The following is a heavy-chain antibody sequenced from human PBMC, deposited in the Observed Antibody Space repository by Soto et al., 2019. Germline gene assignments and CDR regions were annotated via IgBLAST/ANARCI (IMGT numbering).Heavy chain of an antibody. CDR2: ISTDGRDK. V-gene: IGHV3-30*01. Sequence: GGSLRLSCAASGFTFSSYAMHWVRQAPGKGLEWVAVISTDGRDKYHADSVKGRFTISRDNSKNTLFLQMNSLRPEDTAVYYCAKDHDLAAAGYYFDYWGQGTLVTVSS. J-gene: IGHJ4*02. CDR1: GFTFSSYA. CDR3: AKDHDLAAAGYYFDY. D-gene: IGHD6-13*01.